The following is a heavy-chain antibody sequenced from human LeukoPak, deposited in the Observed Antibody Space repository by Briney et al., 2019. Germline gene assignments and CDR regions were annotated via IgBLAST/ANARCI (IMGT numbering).Heavy chain of an antibody. CDR1: GGSFNSYY. CDR3: ARMSGTNYYYYGKDV. J-gene: IGHJ6*02. CDR2: IYYSGST. D-gene: IGHD1-26*01. V-gene: IGHV4-59*01. Sequence: SETLSLPCTVSGGSFNSYYWSWIRQPPGKGLEWIGYIYYSGSTNYNPSLKSRVTISVDTSKNQFSLKLSSVTAADTAVYYCARMSGTNYYYYGKDVWGQGTTVTVSS.